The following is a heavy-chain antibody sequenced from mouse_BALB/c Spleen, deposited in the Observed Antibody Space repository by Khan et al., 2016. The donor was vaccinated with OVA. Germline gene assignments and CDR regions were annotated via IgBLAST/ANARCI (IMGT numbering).Heavy chain of an antibody. CDR1: GYSFTIYY. CDR2: IDPFSGST. D-gene: IGHD2-2*01. CDR3: TRHGFVAWFTY. V-gene: IGHV1S135*01. Sequence: VQLQQSGPELMKPGASVKISCKASGYSFTIYYIHWVMQSHGTSLEWIGYIDPFSGSTTYNQKFKGKATLTVDKSSSTAYIHLSNLTSADSAVYYCTRHGFVAWFTYWGQGTLVTVSA. J-gene: IGHJ3*01.